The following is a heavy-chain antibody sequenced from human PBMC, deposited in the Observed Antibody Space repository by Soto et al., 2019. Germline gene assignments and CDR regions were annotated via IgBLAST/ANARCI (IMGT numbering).Heavy chain of an antibody. D-gene: IGHD6-6*01. CDR1: GGSINNNYYY. CDR2: VSFTGTT. V-gene: IGHV4-39*01. CDR3: ARSSIEPRVFMYPFDS. Sequence: SETLSLTCSVSGGSINNNYYYWGWVRQPPGKGLEWIGSVSFTGTTYYSPSLKSRVTTSIDTSRNQFSLRLNSVTAADTAVYYCARSSIEPRVFMYPFDSWGQGTLVTV. J-gene: IGHJ4*02.